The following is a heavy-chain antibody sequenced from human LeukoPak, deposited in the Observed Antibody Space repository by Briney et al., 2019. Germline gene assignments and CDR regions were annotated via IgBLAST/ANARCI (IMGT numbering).Heavy chain of an antibody. Sequence: GGSLRLSCAASGFTFSSYAMSWVRQAPGKGLEWVSGISGSGGSAYYADSVKGRFTVSRDNSKNRLYLQMNSLRAEDTAVYYCAKRPRGNYLDPFDYWGQGTLVTVSS. V-gene: IGHV3-23*01. CDR2: ISGSGGSA. CDR3: AKRPRGNYLDPFDY. J-gene: IGHJ4*02. D-gene: IGHD3-10*01. CDR1: GFTFSSYA.